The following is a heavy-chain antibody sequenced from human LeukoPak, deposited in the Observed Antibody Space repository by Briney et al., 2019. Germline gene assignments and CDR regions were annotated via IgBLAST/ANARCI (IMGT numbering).Heavy chain of an antibody. V-gene: IGHV3-48*01. CDR2: VSSSSSTI. J-gene: IGHJ4*02. D-gene: IGHD3-10*01. Sequence: GGSLRLSCAASGFTFSTYSMNWVRQAPGKGLEWISYVSSSSSTIYYADSVKGRFTISRDNAKNSLFLQMNSLRAEDTAVYYCARVTYGSGTYGAFDYWGQGTLVTVSS. CDR3: ARVTYGSGTYGAFDY. CDR1: GFTFSTYS.